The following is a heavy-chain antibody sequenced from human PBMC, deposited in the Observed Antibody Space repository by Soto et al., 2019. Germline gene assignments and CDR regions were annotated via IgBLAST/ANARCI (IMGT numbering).Heavy chain of an antibody. J-gene: IGHJ6*02. CDR3: ARDIGVGYDYVWGSYRYNYYYGMDV. Sequence: KPGGSLRLSCAASGFTFSSYCMNWVRQAPGKGLEWVSSISSSRSNIYYADSVKGRFTISRDNAKNSLYLQMNSLRAEDTAVYYCARDIGVGYDYVWGSYRYNYYYGMDVWGQGTTVTVCS. V-gene: IGHV3-21*01. CDR2: ISSSRSNI. D-gene: IGHD3-16*02. CDR1: GFTFSSYC.